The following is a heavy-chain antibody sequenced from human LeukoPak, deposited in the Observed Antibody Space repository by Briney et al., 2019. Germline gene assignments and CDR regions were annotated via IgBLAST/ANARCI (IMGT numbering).Heavy chain of an antibody. Sequence: PGGSLRLSCAASGFIFNDYALHWVRQAPGKGLEWVSGISWNSGRIGYVDSVKGRFTISRDNAKNSLYLQMNSLRTEDTALYYCVKDVGSWDSVTTDYWGQGTLVIVSS. V-gene: IGHV3-9*01. CDR2: ISWNSGRI. J-gene: IGHJ4*02. CDR3: VKDVGSWDSVTTDY. CDR1: GFIFNDYA. D-gene: IGHD4-17*01.